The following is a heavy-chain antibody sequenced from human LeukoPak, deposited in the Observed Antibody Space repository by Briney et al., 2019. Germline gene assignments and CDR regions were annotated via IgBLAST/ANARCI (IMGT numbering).Heavy chain of an antibody. V-gene: IGHV4-30-4*01. CDR2: IYYSGST. CDR1: GGSISSGDYY. Sequence: SETLSLTCTVSGGSISSGDYYWNWIRQPPGKGLEWIGYIYYSGSTSYNPSLKSRVTILMDTSKNQFSLNLSSVTAADTAVYYCARWFYYGSGRRQFDYWGQGTLVTVSS. CDR3: ARWFYYGSGRRQFDY. D-gene: IGHD3-10*01. J-gene: IGHJ4*02.